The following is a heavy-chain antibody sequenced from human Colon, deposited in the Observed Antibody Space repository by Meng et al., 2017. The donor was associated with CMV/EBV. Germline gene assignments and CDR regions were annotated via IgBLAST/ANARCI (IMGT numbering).Heavy chain of an antibody. Sequence: GGSLRLSCAASAFTFSDYYMNWIRQAPGKGLEWISSISNSGSTIYYADSVKGRFTISRDNAKNSLYLQMNSLRAEDTAVYYCARSGGGTVTRDYYYYYGMDVWGQGTTVTVSS. V-gene: IGHV3-11*01. CDR1: AFTFSDYY. CDR3: ARSGGGTVTRDYYYYYGMDV. CDR2: ISNSGSTI. J-gene: IGHJ6*02. D-gene: IGHD4-11*01.